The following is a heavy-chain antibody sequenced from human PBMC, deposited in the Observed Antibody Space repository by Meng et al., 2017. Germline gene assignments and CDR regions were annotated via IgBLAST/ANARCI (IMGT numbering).Heavy chain of an antibody. V-gene: IGHV4-61*01. CDR1: GGSVSSGSYY. J-gene: IGHJ4*02. D-gene: IGHD3-10*01. CDR2: IYYSGST. Sequence: VRLQESGPGLVRPSETLSLTCTFSGGSVSSGSYYWSWIRQPPGKGLEWIGYIYYSGSTNYNPSLKSRVTISVDTSKNQFSLKLSSVTAADTAVYYCARDGDYYGSGSYYYYFDYWGQGTLVTVSS. CDR3: ARDGDYYGSGSYYYYFDY.